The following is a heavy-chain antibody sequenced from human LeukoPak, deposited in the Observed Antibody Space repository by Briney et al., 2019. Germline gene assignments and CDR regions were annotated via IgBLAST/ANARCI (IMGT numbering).Heavy chain of an antibody. J-gene: IGHJ4*02. Sequence: GESPKISCKGSGYSFSSYWIGWVRQMPGKGLEWMGIIYPGDSDTRYSPSFQGQVTISADKSTSTAYLQWSSLKASDTAIYYCARTHGDSLRDYWGRGTLITVSS. CDR1: GYSFSSYW. CDR3: ARTHGDSLRDY. V-gene: IGHV5-51*01. D-gene: IGHD4-17*01. CDR2: IYPGDSDT.